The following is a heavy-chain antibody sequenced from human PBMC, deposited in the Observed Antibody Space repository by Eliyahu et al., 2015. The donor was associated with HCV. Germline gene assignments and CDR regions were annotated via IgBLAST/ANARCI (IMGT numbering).Heavy chain of an antibody. CDR1: GFTFSSYA. Sequence: EMKLLESGGGLGQPGGSLXXXXEXSGFTFSSYAMXWVRQAPGKGLEWVSGISGSGDSKYYADSVKGRFTISRDNSKNTVYLQMNTLRVEDTAVYYCTDGNYFDAFDIWGQGTMVTVSS. CDR2: ISGSGDSK. CDR3: TDGNYFDAFDI. D-gene: IGHD3-10*01. V-gene: IGHV3-23*01. J-gene: IGHJ3*02.